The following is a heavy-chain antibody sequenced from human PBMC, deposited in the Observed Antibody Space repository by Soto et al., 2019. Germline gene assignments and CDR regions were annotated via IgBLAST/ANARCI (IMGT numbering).Heavy chain of an antibody. V-gene: IGHV2-5*02. D-gene: IGHD2-21*02. CDR1: GFSLSTTGVG. Sequence: QITLKESGPTLVKPTQTLTLTCTFSGFSLSTTGVGVGWIRQPPGKALEWLALIYWDDDKRYNPSLNSRLTITKDTSKNQVVLAMTNMDPVDTATYYCVQSRCGGDCLXSXXSHXXXGLDVWGQGTTVTVSS. CDR3: VQSRCGGDCLXSXXSHXXXGLDV. J-gene: IGHJ6*02. CDR2: IYWDDDK.